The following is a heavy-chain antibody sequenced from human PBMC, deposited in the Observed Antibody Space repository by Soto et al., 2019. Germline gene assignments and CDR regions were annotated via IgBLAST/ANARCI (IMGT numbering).Heavy chain of an antibody. CDR2: ISSSSSTI. J-gene: IGHJ4*02. Sequence: GGSLRLSCPASAFTFSSITMNSVRQAAGQGLECVSYISSSSSTIYYADSVKGRFTISRDNAKNSLYLQMYSLRGQDTAVYYSGIERGYSYGYSDYWGRGTLVRVSS. V-gene: IGHV3-48*01. D-gene: IGHD5-18*01. CDR1: AFTFSSIT. CDR3: GIERGYSYGYSDY.